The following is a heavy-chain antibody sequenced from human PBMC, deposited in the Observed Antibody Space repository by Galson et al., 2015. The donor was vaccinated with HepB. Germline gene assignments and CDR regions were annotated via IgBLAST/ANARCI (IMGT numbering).Heavy chain of an antibody. J-gene: IGHJ4*01. CDR2: IVVGGGKT. V-gene: IGHV1-58*01. CDR3: ARARYSSSPPDY. D-gene: IGHD6-6*01. CDR1: GFPFANSA. Sequence: SVKVSCKGSGFPFANSAVQWVRQARGQRLEWIGWIVVGGGKTTYAQRFQKRVTITRDMSTSTAYMEVTSLSLDDTAMYYCARARYSSSPPDYWGHGTLVTVSS.